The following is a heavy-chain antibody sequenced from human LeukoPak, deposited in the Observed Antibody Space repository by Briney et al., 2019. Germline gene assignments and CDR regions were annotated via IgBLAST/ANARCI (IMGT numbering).Heavy chain of an antibody. CDR2: ISSGSSYI. D-gene: IGHD5-12*01. Sequence: GGSLRLSCAASGFTFSSYGMHWVRQAPGKGLEWVSSISSGSSYIYYADSVKGRFTISRDNAKNSLYLQMNSLSAEDTAVYYCAYTSGYDFSSYYYYYMDVWGEGTTVTVSS. CDR3: AYTSGYDFSSYYYYYMDV. CDR1: GFTFSSYG. J-gene: IGHJ6*03. V-gene: IGHV3-21*01.